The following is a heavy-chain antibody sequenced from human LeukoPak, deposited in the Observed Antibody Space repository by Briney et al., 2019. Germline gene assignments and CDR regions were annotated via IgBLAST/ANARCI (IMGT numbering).Heavy chain of an antibody. V-gene: IGHV3-7*03. J-gene: IGHJ4*02. CDR3: ARDYLGGPSALDY. D-gene: IGHD3-16*01. Sequence: SGGSLRLSCSVSGFIFRNFSTSWVRQAPGKGLEWVAKMNEYGSEIFYVDSVKGRFTISRDNAKNSLYLQMSILKAEGTALDYCARDYLGGPSALDYWGQGTLVTVSS. CDR1: GFIFRNFS. CDR2: MNEYGSEI.